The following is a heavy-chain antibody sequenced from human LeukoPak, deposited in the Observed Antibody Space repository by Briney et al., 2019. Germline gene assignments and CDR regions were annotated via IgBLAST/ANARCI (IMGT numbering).Heavy chain of an antibody. CDR1: GGSISSYY. CDR2: IYYSGST. J-gene: IGHJ4*02. D-gene: IGHD2-2*01. CDR3: ARGTSCSDY. Sequence: SETLSLTCTVSGGSISSYYWSWIRQPPGKGLEWIGYIYYSGSTNYNPSLKSRVTISVDTSKNQFSLKLSSVTAADTAVYYCARGTSCSDYWGQGTLVTVSS. V-gene: IGHV4-59*01.